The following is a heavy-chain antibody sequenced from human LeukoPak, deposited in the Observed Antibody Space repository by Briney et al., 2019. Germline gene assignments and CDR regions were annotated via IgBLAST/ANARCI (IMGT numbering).Heavy chain of an antibody. CDR1: GPSLSHRCYY. J-gene: IGHJ2*01. V-gene: IGHV4-39*01. CDR2: IHSGGIT. CDR3: ARRSVYWYFDF. D-gene: IGHD3-10*01. Sequence: SETLSLTCRVSGPSLSHRCYYWSRIRQSRGKGLEWIGSIHSGGITYYTPSLPSPVTISKDPCENQFSLQLDSVTAADMAVYFCARRSVYWYFDFWGRRTLVTVSS.